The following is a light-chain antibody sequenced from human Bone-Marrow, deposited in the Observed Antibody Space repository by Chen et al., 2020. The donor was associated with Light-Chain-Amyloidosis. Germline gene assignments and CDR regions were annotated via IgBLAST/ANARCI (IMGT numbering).Light chain of an antibody. Sequence: YDLPPPPPLSVSPGQTARITGSGDDLPTKYAYGYQQKPGQAPVLVIHRATERPSGISERFSGSSSGTTATLTISGVQAEDEADYHCQSADSSGTYEVIFGGGTKLTVL. V-gene: IGLV3-25*03. CDR2: RAT. J-gene: IGLJ2*01. CDR3: QSADSSGTYEVI. CDR1: DLPTKY.